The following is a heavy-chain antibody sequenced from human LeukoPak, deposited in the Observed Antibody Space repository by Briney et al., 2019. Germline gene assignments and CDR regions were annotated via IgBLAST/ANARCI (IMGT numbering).Heavy chain of an antibody. D-gene: IGHD6-19*01. CDR3: ARDVGYSSGWYDY. CDR1: GGSVSSYY. J-gene: IGHJ4*02. CDR2: IYPSGST. V-gene: IGHV4-4*07. Sequence: SETLSLTCTVSGGSVSSYYWNWIRQPAGKGLEWIGRIYPSGSTNCYPALKSRVTITLDTSNNQFALNLSFVTAADTALYCCARDVGYSSGWYDYWGQGTLVTVP.